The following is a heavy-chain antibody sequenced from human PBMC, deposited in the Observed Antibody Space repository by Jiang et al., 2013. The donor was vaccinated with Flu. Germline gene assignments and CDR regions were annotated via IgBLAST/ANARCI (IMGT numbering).Heavy chain of an antibody. Sequence: QLVESGPGLVKPSETLSLTCTVSGGSISSYYWSWIRQPPGKGLEWIGYIYYSGSTNYNPSLKSRVTISVDTSKNQFSLKLSSVTAADTAVYYCARGTGRYGDPSFDYWGQGTLVTVSS. D-gene: IGHD4-17*01. CDR3: ARGTGRYGDPSFDY. CDR2: IYYSGST. J-gene: IGHJ4*02. CDR1: GGSISSYY. V-gene: IGHV4-59*01.